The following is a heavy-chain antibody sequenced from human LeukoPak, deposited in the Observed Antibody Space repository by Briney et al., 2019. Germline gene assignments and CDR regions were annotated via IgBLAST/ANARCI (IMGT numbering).Heavy chain of an antibody. J-gene: IGHJ6*03. CDR1: GYTFTGYY. Sequence: ASVKVSCKASGYTFTGYYMHWVRQAPGQGLEWMGWINPNSGGTNYAQKFQGRVTMTRDTSISTAYMELSRLKSDDTAVYCCASSRGPYGVYYYYYMDVWGKGTTVTVSS. V-gene: IGHV1-2*02. CDR3: ASSRGPYGVYYYYYMDV. CDR2: INPNSGGT. D-gene: IGHD4-17*01.